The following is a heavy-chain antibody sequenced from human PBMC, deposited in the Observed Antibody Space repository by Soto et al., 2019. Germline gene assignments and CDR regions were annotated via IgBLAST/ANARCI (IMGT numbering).Heavy chain of an antibody. CDR2: IYPGDSDT. CDR3: ARRYSSVWYNFDY. D-gene: IGHD6-19*01. Sequence: PGESLKISCKGSGYTFTNSWIGWVRHMPLKVLEWMVIIYPGDSDTRYSPSFQGQVTISADKSISTAYLQWSSLKASDTAMYYCARRYSSVWYNFDYWGQGTLVTVSS. J-gene: IGHJ4*02. V-gene: IGHV5-51*01. CDR1: GYTFTNSW.